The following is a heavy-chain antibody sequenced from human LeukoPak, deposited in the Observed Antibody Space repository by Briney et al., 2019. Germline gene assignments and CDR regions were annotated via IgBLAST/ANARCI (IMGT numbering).Heavy chain of an antibody. Sequence: SETLSLTCTVSGGSISSGGYCWSWIRPPPGKGLEWFGYIYHSGSTYYNPSLKSRVTISVDRSKNQFSLKLTSVAAADTAVYYCARTGGSSSSFVRDDYWGQGTLVTVSS. J-gene: IGHJ4*02. CDR1: GGSISSGGYC. V-gene: IGHV4-30-2*01. CDR3: ARTGGSSSSFVRDDY. CDR2: IYHSGST. D-gene: IGHD6-6*01.